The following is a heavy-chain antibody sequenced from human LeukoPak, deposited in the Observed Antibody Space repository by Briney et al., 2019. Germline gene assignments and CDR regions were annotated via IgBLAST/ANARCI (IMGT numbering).Heavy chain of an antibody. V-gene: IGHV4-31*03. CDR1: GGSISSSACY. Sequence: PSETLSLTCTVSGGSISSSACYWSWIRQHPGKGLEWIGYIYYSGSTYYNPSLKSRVTILVDTSKNQFSLKLSSVTAADTAVYYCARGQYTGAFDIWGQGTMVTVSS. CDR2: IYYSGST. CDR3: ARGQYTGAFDI. J-gene: IGHJ3*02. D-gene: IGHD5-18*01.